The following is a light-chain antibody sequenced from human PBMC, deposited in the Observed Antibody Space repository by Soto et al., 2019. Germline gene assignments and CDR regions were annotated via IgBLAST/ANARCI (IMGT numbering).Light chain of an antibody. CDR2: KAS. Sequence: DIQMTQSPSTLSASVGDRVTVTCRASQSIGNWLAWYQQKPGKAPNLLIYKASTLESGAPSRFSGSGSGTEFIFTISSLQPDDSATYYCQQYNGTFGQGTKVEI. CDR3: QQYNGT. J-gene: IGKJ1*01. CDR1: QSIGNW. V-gene: IGKV1-5*03.